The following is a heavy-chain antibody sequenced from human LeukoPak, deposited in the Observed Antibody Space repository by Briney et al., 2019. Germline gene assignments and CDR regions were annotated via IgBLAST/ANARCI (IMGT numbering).Heavy chain of an antibody. V-gene: IGHV3-11*01. CDR2: ISSSGSTI. J-gene: IGHJ4*02. Sequence: GGSLRLSCAASGFTFSDYYMSWLRQAPGKGLEWVSYISSSGSTIYYADSVKGRFIISRDNAKNSLYLQMNSLRAEDTAVYYCARWGSSDYFDYWGQGTLVTVSS. D-gene: IGHD3-16*01. CDR3: ARWGSSDYFDY. CDR1: GFTFSDYY.